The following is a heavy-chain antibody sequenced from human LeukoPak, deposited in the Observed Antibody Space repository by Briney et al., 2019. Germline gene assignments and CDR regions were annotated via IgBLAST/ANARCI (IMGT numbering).Heavy chain of an antibody. CDR3: AKDNRRHYTSGPNPDSLH. V-gene: IGHV3-74*01. CDR2: ITNDGSST. D-gene: IGHD6-19*01. Sequence: GGSLRLSCAASGLTFSSHWMHWVRQAPGKGLVWVSRITNDGSSTTYADSVKGRFTISRDNAKNSLYLQMNSLRVEDTAFYYCAKDNRRHYTSGPNPDSLHWGQGALVTVSS. J-gene: IGHJ4*02. CDR1: GLTFSSHW.